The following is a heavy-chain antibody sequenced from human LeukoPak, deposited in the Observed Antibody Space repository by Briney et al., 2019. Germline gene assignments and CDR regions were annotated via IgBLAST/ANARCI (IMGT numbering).Heavy chain of an antibody. J-gene: IGHJ3*02. D-gene: IGHD1-26*01. CDR1: GGSISSGGYY. CDR3: ARDGVDAWWEPAMGTDAFDI. Sequence: SQTLSLTCTVSGGSISSGGYYWSWIRQPPGKGLEWIGYIYHSGSTYYNPSLKSRVTISVDRSKNQFSLKLSSVTAADTAVYYCARDGVDAWWEPAMGTDAFDIWGQGTMVTVSS. CDR2: IYHSGST. V-gene: IGHV4-30-2*01.